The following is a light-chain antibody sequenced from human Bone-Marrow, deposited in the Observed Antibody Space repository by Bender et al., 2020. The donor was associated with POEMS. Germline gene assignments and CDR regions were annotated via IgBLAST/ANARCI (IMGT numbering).Light chain of an antibody. CDR3: GSYTSSDTWV. CDR1: STDVGAYNY. CDR2: EVT. Sequence: QSALTQPPSASGSPGQSVTISCTGTSTDVGAYNYVSWFQQHPGKAPKLMIYEVTKRPSGVPDRFSGSKSGNTASLTISGLQAEDEADYYCGSYTSSDTWVFGGGTKLTVL. V-gene: IGLV2-8*01. J-gene: IGLJ3*02.